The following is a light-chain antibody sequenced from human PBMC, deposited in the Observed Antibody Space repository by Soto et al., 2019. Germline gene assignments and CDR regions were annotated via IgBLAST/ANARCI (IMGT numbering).Light chain of an antibody. V-gene: IGLV4-69*01. CDR3: QTWGTGIVV. CDR2: LDSDGSH. CDR1: SGHSDYA. J-gene: IGLJ2*01. Sequence: QPVLTQSPSASASLGASVMLTCTLSSGHSDYAIAWHQQQPDKGPRYLMKLDSDGSHSKGDGIPDRFSGSSSGAERYLTSSSLQSEDEADYYCQTWGTGIVVFGGGTKLTVL.